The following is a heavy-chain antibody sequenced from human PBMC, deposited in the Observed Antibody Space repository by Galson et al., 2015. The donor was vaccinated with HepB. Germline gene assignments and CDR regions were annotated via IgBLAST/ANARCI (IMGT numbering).Heavy chain of an antibody. J-gene: IGHJ6*03. CDR2: IIPIFGTA. Sequence: SVKVSCKASGGTFSSYAISWVRQAPGQGLEWMGGIIPIFGTANYAQKFQGRVTITADESTSTAYMELSSLRSEDTAVYYCASKPGYYYYYMDVWGKGTTVTVSS. V-gene: IGHV1-69*13. D-gene: IGHD3-10*01. CDR1: GGTFSSYA. CDR3: ASKPGYYYYYMDV.